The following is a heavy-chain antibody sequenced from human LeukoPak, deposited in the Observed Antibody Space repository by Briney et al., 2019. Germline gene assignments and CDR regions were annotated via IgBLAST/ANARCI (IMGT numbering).Heavy chain of an antibody. Sequence: SETLSLTCGVSGGSISSSNWWSWVRQPPGKGLERIGEIYHSGSTNYSPSLKSRVTISVDKSKNQFSLKLSSVTAADTAVYYCVRKQLGYCSGGSCNWFDPWGQGTLVTVSS. CDR3: VRKQLGYCSGGSCNWFDP. CDR2: IYHSGST. D-gene: IGHD2-15*01. CDR1: GGSISSSNW. V-gene: IGHV4-4*02. J-gene: IGHJ5*02.